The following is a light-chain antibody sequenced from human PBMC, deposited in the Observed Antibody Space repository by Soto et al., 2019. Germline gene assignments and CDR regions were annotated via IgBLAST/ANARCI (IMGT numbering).Light chain of an antibody. V-gene: IGKV1-39*01. Sequence: DVQMTQSPSSLSASVGDRVTLTCRASQSVSSYLNWYQQKSGEPPKLLIYAASSLQSGVPSRFSGSGSGTDFTLTISSLQPDDFATYYCQQSYLTPWTFGQGTKVEI. CDR3: QQSYLTPWT. J-gene: IGKJ1*01. CDR2: AAS. CDR1: QSVSSY.